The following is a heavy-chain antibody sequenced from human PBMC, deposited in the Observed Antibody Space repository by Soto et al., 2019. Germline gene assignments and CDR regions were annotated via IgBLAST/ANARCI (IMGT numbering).Heavy chain of an antibody. V-gene: IGHV4-39*01. J-gene: IGHJ3*01. CDR3: ARHEYVSSSYDLLDV. CDR1: GGSVANINYF. D-gene: IGHD3-22*01. Sequence: PSETLSLTCSVSGGSVANINYFWAWIRQSPGKGLEWIANIYYTGTTFYNPSLRSRVSMTIDASKNRFSLHLSSVTASDTALYYCARHEYVSSSYDLLDVWGRGTMVTVSS. CDR2: IYYTGTT.